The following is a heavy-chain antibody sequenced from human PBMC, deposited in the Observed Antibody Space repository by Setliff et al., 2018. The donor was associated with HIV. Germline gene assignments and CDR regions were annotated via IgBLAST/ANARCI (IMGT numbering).Heavy chain of an antibody. J-gene: IGHJ6*03. Sequence: ASVKVSCKASGYTFTSYGISWVRQAPGQGLEWMGWISAYNGNTNYAQKLQGRVTITTDTSMSTAYMELRSLRSDDTAVYYCAREWRQQWLVPVVGYMDVWGKGTTVTVSS. CDR3: AREWRQQWLVPVVGYMDV. D-gene: IGHD6-19*01. CDR1: GYTFTSYG. V-gene: IGHV1-18*01. CDR2: ISAYNGNT.